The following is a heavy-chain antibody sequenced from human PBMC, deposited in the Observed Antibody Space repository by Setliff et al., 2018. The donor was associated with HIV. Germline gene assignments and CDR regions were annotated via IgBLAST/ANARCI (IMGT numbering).Heavy chain of an antibody. CDR1: GDSLAGSPYS. CDR2: LFHTGSS. J-gene: IGHJ6*03. CDR3: ARLGDNSDWRSNYFFYYMDV. D-gene: IGHD3-22*01. Sequence: SETLSLTCTVSGDSLAGSPYSWGWVRQPPGQGLEWLGNLFHTGSSSFNPSLKSRLTMSVDTSKNQFSLSLISMTAADSAVYYCARLGDNSDWRSNYFFYYMDVWGKGTTVTVSS. V-gene: IGHV4-39*01.